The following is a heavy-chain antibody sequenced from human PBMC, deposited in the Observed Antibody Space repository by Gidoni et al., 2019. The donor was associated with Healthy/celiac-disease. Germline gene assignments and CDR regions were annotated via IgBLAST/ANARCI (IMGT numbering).Heavy chain of an antibody. CDR2: ISGSGGST. D-gene: IGHD3-22*01. CDR3: AKVSYDSSGYYYAPGAHFDY. J-gene: IGHJ4*02. V-gene: IGHV3-23*01. Sequence: EVQLLESGGGLVQPGGSLRLSCAASGFTFSSYAMSWVRQAPGKGLEWVSAISGSGGSTYYADSVKGRFTISRDNSKNTLYLQMNSLRAEDTAVYYCAKVSYDSSGYYYAPGAHFDYWGQGTLVTVSS. CDR1: GFTFSSYA.